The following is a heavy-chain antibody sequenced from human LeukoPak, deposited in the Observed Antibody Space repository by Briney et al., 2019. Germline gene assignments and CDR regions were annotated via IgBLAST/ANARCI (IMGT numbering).Heavy chain of an antibody. CDR1: GGSISGYY. J-gene: IGHJ4*02. Sequence: SETLSLTCTVSGGSISGYYWSWIRQPPGKELEWIGYIYYSGSTKYNPSLKSRVTISVDTSKNQFSLKLSSVTPADTAVYYCARDQDMRYSGSYYGPDYWGQGPLVTVSS. CDR3: ARDQDMRYSGSYYGPDY. V-gene: IGHV4-59*01. CDR2: IYYSGST. D-gene: IGHD1-26*01.